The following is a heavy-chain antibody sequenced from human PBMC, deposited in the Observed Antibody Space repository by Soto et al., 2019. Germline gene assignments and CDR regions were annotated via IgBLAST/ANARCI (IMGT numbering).Heavy chain of an antibody. CDR3: ARDDYGDYAFDY. J-gene: IGHJ4*02. CDR1: GFTFSSYW. D-gene: IGHD4-17*01. V-gene: IGHV3-74*01. CDR2: ITSDGSST. Sequence: GGSLRLSCAASGFTFSSYWMHWVRQAPGKGLVWVSRITSDGSSTSYADSVKGRFTISRDNAKNTLYLQMNSLRAEDTAVYYCARDDYGDYAFDYWGQGTLVTVSS.